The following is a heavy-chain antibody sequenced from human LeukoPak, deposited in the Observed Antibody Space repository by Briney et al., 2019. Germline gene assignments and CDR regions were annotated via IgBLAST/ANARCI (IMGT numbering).Heavy chain of an antibody. CDR3: ARDNVATSTPDY. J-gene: IGHJ4*02. D-gene: IGHD5-12*01. CDR1: GGSISSGGYY. Sequence: SETLSLTCTVSGGSISSGGYYWSWIRQHPGKGLEWIGYIYYSGSTYYNPSLKSRVTISVDTSKNQFSLKLSSVTAADTAVYYCARDNVATSTPDYWGQGTLVTVSS. V-gene: IGHV4-31*03. CDR2: IYYSGST.